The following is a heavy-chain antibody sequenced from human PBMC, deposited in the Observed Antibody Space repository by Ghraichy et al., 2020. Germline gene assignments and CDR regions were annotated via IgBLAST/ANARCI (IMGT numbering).Heavy chain of an antibody. J-gene: IGHJ6*02. CDR3: ARSSAQPYFYGMDV. V-gene: IGHV3-11*01. D-gene: IGHD3-22*01. CDR2: ISSSGSTT. Sequence: GGSLRLSCAASGFTFSDYYMSWIRQAPGKGLEWVSYISSSGSTTHYADSVKGRFTISRDNAKNSLYPQMNSLRAEDTAVYYCARSSAQPYFYGMDVWGQGTTVTVSS. CDR1: GFTFSDYY.